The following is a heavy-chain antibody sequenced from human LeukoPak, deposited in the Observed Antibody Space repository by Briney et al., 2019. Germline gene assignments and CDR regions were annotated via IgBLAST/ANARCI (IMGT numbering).Heavy chain of an antibody. CDR1: GFTFSDYY. V-gene: IGHV3-11*01. J-gene: IGHJ5*02. Sequence: GGSLRLSCAASGFTFSDYYMSWIRQAPGEGLGWGSYISSSGSTIYYADSVKGRFTISRDNAKNSLYLQMNSLRAEDTAVYYCARDTSGYDPDTTPWGQGTLVTVSS. CDR3: ARDTSGYDPDTTP. CDR2: ISSSGSTI. D-gene: IGHD5-12*01.